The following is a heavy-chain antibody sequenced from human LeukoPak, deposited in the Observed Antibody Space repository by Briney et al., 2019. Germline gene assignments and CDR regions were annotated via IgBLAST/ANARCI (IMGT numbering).Heavy chain of an antibody. D-gene: IGHD3-22*01. CDR2: INPSGGST. CDR3: ARGRGYYNTTSSYYTYYFDY. J-gene: IGHJ4*02. V-gene: IGHV1-46*01. Sequence: ASVKVSCKASGYTFTSYGISWVRQAPGQGLEWMGVINPSGGSTSYAQKFQGRVILTRDTSTSAVYMELSSLRSEDTAEYYCARGRGYYNTTSSYYTYYFDYWGQGTLVTVSS. CDR1: GYTFTSYG.